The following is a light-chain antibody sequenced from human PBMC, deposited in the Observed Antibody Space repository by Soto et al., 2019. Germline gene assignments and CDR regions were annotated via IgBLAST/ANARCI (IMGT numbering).Light chain of an antibody. V-gene: IGLV2-14*01. CDR1: SSDVGGYNC. CDR2: DVS. Sequence: QSALTQPASVSGSPGQSITISCTGTSSDVGGYNCVSWYQQHPGKAPKLMIYDVSNRPSGVSNRFSGSKSGNTASLTISGLQAEDEADYYCSSYTSSSTPYVFGPGTKVTVL. J-gene: IGLJ1*01. CDR3: SSYTSSSTPYV.